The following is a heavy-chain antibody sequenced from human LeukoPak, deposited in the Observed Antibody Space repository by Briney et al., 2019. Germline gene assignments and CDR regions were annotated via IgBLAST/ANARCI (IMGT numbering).Heavy chain of an antibody. CDR3: AREPTYRSSLDF. D-gene: IGHD6-6*01. CDR2: TYSSGAT. Sequence: GSLRLSCAASGFSVSSNYMSWVRQAPGKGLEYISVTYSSGATYYADSVRGRFTISRDNSRNTLYLQMNSLRPEDTAVYYCAREPTYRSSLDFWGQGTLVTVSS. CDR1: GFSVSSNY. J-gene: IGHJ4*02. V-gene: IGHV3-53*01.